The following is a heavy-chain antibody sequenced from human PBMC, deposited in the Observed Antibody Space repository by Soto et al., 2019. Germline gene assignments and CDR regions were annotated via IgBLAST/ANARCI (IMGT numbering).Heavy chain of an antibody. CDR1: GFTFSNYA. CDR3: AKDFSIHPQQHLALYYFDY. D-gene: IGHD6-13*01. J-gene: IGHJ4*02. CDR2: ISGSGDKT. Sequence: HPGGSLRLSCAASGFTFSNYAMTWVRQAPGKGLEWVSAISGSGDKTYYADSVKGRFTISRDNSKNTLYLQMNSLRAEDTAVYYCAKDFSIHPQQHLALYYFDYWGQGSLVTVSS. V-gene: IGHV3-23*01.